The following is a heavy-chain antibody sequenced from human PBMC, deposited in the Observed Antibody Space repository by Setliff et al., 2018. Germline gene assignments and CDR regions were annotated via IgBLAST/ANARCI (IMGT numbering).Heavy chain of an antibody. J-gene: IGHJ4*02. V-gene: IGHV3-7*03. CDR2: INQDGSGK. CDR1: EFTFSNYW. CDR3: ATYKRSSSFEY. Sequence: GGSLRLSCAASEFTFSNYWMSWVRQAPGKGLEWVATINQDGSGKYYVDSVKGQFTISRDNAKNSLYLQMNSPRAEDTAVYYCATYKRSSSFEYWGQGSLVTVSS. D-gene: IGHD6-6*01.